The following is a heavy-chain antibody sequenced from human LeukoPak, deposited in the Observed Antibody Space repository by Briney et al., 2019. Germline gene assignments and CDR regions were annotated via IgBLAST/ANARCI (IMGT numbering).Heavy chain of an antibody. J-gene: IGHJ1*01. CDR1: GYTFTGYY. D-gene: IGHD3-22*01. V-gene: IGHV1-46*01. CDR3: AREGFYDSSGYSYSAEYFQH. CDR2: INPSGGST. Sequence: ASVKVSCKASGYTFTGYYMHWVRQAPGQGLEWMGIINPSGGSTSYAQKFQGRVTMTRDMSTSTVYMELSSLRSEDTAVYYCAREGFYDSSGYSYSAEYFQHWGQGTLVTVSS.